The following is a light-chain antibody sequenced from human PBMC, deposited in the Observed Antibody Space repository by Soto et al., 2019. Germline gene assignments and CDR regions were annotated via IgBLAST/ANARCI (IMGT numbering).Light chain of an antibody. V-gene: IGKV1-13*02. CDR2: DVS. CDR3: QQFNTYPIT. J-gene: IGKJ5*01. CDR1: QDIRGA. Sequence: AIQLTQSPSSLSASVGDRVTITCRASQDIRGALAWYQQKPGKPPKLLIFDVSSLQSGVPTRFSGSGSGTDFPLTISSLQAEDFATYYCQQFNTYPITFGQGTRLEIK.